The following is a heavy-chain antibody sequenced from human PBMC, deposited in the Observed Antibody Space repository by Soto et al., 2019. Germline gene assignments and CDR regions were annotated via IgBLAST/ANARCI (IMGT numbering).Heavy chain of an antibody. CDR1: GDTVSSNTAA. D-gene: IGHD7-27*01. J-gene: IGHJ3*01. V-gene: IGHV6-1*01. Sequence: SQTLSLTCAISGDTVSSNTAAWNWIRQSPSRGLEWLGRTYYRSRWYNEYAVSVKSRITINPDTSKNQFSLQLNSVTPEDTAVYYCTRSGERAFDVWGQGTVVTVSS. CDR3: TRSGERAFDV. CDR2: TYYRSRWYN.